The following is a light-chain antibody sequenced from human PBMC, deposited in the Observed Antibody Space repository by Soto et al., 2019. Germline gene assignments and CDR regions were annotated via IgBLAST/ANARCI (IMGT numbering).Light chain of an antibody. CDR1: QSISSY. V-gene: IGKV1-39*01. CDR3: QQSYCIPEVT. J-gene: IGKJ3*01. Sequence: DIQMTQSPSSLSASVGDRVTIICRASQSISSYFNWYQQKPGKAPKLLIYGASSLQSGVPSRFSGSGSGTHFTLTISSLQPEDFATYYCQQSYCIPEVTFGPGTKVDI. CDR2: GAS.